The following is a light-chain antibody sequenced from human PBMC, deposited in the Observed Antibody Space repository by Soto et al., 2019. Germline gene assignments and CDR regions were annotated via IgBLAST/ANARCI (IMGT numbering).Light chain of an antibody. CDR3: SSYTRSGVYV. CDR1: SSDVGGYNA. Sequence: QAVLTQPASLSGPPGQSITISCPGTSSDVGGYNAVSWYQQHPGRAPKLMIYDVSNRPSGISNRFSGSKSGSTASLAISGLQAEDDADYYCSSYTRSGVYVFGAGTKVTVL. CDR2: DVS. J-gene: IGLJ1*01. V-gene: IGLV2-14*01.